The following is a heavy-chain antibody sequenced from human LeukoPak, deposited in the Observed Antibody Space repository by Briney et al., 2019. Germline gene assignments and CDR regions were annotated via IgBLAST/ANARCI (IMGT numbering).Heavy chain of an antibody. V-gene: IGHV4-34*01. J-gene: IGHJ4*02. D-gene: IGHD2-15*01. CDR3: AKFGGMCDSMVVAATRRFDY. CDR2: INHSGST. Sequence: PSETLSLTCAVYGGSFSGYYWSWIRQPPGKGLEWIGEINHSGSTNYNPSLKSRVTISVDTSKNQFSLKLSSVTAADTAVYYCAKFGGMCDSMVVAATRRFDYWGQGTLVTVSS. CDR1: GGSFSGYY.